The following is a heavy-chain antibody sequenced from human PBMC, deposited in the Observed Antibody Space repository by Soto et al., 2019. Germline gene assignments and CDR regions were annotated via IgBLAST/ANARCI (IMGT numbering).Heavy chain of an antibody. J-gene: IGHJ4*02. D-gene: IGHD3-10*01. CDR3: ARKKALSSYYGSGSYFFDY. Sequence: SETLSLTCAVYGGSFSGYYWSWIRQPPGKGLEWIGEINHSGSTNYNPSLKSRVTISVDTSKNQFSLKLSSVTAADTAVYYCARKKALSSYYGSGSYFFDYWGQGTLVTVSS. CDR2: INHSGST. CDR1: GGSFSGYY. V-gene: IGHV4-34*01.